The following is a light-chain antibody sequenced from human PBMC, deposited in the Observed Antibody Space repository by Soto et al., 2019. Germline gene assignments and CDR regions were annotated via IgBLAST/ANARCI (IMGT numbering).Light chain of an antibody. V-gene: IGKV1-5*01. CDR2: DAS. CDR3: QQYYSYPWT. J-gene: IGKJ1*01. CDR1: QSISGW. Sequence: DIQMTHSPSTLSASVGDIVTITCRASQSISGWLAWYQQKPGKAPKLLIYDASSLESGVPSRFSGSGSGTEFTLTITSLQPDDFATYYRQQYYSYPWTFGQGTKVDIK.